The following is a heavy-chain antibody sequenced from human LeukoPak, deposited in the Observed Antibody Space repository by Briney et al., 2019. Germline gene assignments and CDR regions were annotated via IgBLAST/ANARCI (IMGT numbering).Heavy chain of an antibody. CDR2: IYYSGST. J-gene: IGHJ4*02. Sequence: SETLSLTCTVSGGSISTYYWSWIRQPPGKGLEWIGYIYYSGSTNYNPSLKSRVTISVDTSKNQFSLKLSSVTAADTAVYYCARTLTVTTDYWGQGTLVTVSS. V-gene: IGHV4-59*12. D-gene: IGHD4-17*01. CDR1: GGSISTYY. CDR3: ARTLTVTTDY.